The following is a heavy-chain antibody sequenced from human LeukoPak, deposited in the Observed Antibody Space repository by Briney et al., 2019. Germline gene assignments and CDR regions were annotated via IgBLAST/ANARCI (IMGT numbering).Heavy chain of an antibody. CDR2: IYYSGST. D-gene: IGHD3-10*01. J-gene: IGHJ4*02. Sequence: SETLSLTCAVYGGSFSGYYWNWIRQPPGKGLEWIGSIYYSGSTYYNPSLKSRVTISVDTSKNQFSLKLSSVTAADTAVYYCARLLWFGQFYFDYWGQGTLVTVSS. V-gene: IGHV4-34*01. CDR3: ARLLWFGQFYFDY. CDR1: GGSFSGYY.